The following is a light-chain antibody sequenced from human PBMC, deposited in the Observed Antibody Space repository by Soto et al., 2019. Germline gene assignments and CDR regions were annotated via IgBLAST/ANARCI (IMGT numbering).Light chain of an antibody. V-gene: IGKV1-5*03. Sequence: DIQMTQSPSTLSASVGDRVTITCRASQSINTWLAWYQQKTGKAPKLLIYGASRLESGVTSRFSGSGSGTEFTLTISSLHPDDFATYYCHQHKTYFRTFGQGTKVEIK. CDR3: HQHKTYFRT. J-gene: IGKJ1*01. CDR1: QSINTW. CDR2: GAS.